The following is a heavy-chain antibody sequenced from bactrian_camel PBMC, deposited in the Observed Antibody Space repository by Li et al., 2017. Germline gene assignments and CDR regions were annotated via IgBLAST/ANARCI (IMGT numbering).Heavy chain of an antibody. D-gene: IGHD1*01. CDR1: GHSRGSNC. CDR2: IRRSGGNT. V-gene: IGHV3-3*01. J-gene: IGHJ6*01. Sequence: HVQLVESGGGSVQTGGSLRLSCVVSGHSRGSNCVGWYRLPPGRAPAEREGIAAIRRSGGNTYYADSVKGRFTISQDNAKNTVYLQMNSLKPEDTAMYYCAARGPYCFTNLSVRDFTYWGQGTQVTVS. CDR3: AARGPYCFTNLSVRDFTY.